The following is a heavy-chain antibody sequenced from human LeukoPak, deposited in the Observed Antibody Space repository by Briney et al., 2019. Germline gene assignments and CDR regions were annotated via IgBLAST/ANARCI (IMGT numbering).Heavy chain of an antibody. CDR2: ISSSGSTI. CDR1: GFTFSSYE. V-gene: IGHV3-48*03. CDR3: ARDGDTMVRGVYYYYGMDV. D-gene: IGHD3-10*01. J-gene: IGHJ6*04. Sequence: PGGSLRLSCAASGFTFSSYEKNWIRQAPGKGLEWVSYISSSGSTIYYADSVKGRFTISRDNAKNSLYLQMNSLRAEDTAVYYCARDGDTMVRGVYYYYGMDVWGKGTTVTASS.